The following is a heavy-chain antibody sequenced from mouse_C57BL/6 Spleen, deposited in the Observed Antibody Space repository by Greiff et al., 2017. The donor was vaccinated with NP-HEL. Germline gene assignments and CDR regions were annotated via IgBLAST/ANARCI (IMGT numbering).Heavy chain of an antibody. CDR1: GYTFTSYW. CDR2: IYPSDSET. J-gene: IGHJ3*01. Sequence: QVQLQQPGAELVRPGSSVKLSCKASGYTFTSYWMDWVKQRPGQGLEWIGNIYPSDSETHYNQKFQDKATLTVDKSSSTAYMQLSSLTSEDSAVYYCAREAYYGGFAYWGQGTLVTVSA. V-gene: IGHV1-61*01. CDR3: AREAYYGGFAY. D-gene: IGHD2-10*01.